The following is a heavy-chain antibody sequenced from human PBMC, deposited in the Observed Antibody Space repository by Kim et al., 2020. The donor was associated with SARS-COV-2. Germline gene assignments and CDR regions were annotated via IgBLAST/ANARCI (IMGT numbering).Heavy chain of an antibody. CDR3: TRVVVDGYWN. CDR2: GGR. V-gene: IGHV3-53*01. J-gene: IGHJ4*02. D-gene: IGHD1-1*01. Sequence: GGRKYAAPVKGRFTNSRDNSKNTLYLQVNGLRAEDTAVYYCTRVVVDGYWNWGQGTLVTVSS.